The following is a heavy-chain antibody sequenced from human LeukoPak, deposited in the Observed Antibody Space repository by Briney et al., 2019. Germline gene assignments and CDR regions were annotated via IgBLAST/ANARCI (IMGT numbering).Heavy chain of an antibody. J-gene: IGHJ3*02. CDR1: GYTFTSYG. D-gene: IGHD3-3*01. Sequence: ASVKVSCKASGYTFTSYGISWVRQAPGQGLEWMGWISAYNGNTNYAQKLQGRVTMTTDTSTSTAYMELRSLRSDDTAVYYRARDKGDYDFWSGYHDAFDIWGQGTMVTVSS. CDR3: ARDKGDYDFWSGYHDAFDI. CDR2: ISAYNGNT. V-gene: IGHV1-18*01.